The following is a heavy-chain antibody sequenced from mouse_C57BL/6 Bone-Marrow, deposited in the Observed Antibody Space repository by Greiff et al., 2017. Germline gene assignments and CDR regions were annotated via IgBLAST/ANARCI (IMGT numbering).Heavy chain of an antibody. Sequence: EVQLQQSGAELVRPGASVKLSCTASGFNIKDDYMPWVKQRPEQGLEWIGWIYPENGCTEYASKFQGKATITADTSSNTAYLQLSSLPYEDTAGYYCTLYYGKSYAMDYWGQGTSVTVSS. V-gene: IGHV14-4*01. CDR3: TLYYGKSYAMDY. CDR2: IYPENGCT. D-gene: IGHD2-1*01. CDR1: GFNIKDDY. J-gene: IGHJ4*01.